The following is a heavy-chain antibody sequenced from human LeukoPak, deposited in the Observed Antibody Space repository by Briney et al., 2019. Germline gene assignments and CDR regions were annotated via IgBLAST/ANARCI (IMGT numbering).Heavy chain of an antibody. CDR3: AKTPLPPRYCSGGSCYSGAFDI. D-gene: IGHD2-15*01. CDR1: GFTFSSYA. Sequence: QAGGSLRLSCAASGFTFSSYAMSWVRQAPGKGLEWVSAISGSGGSTYYADSVKGRFTISRDNSKNTLYLQMNSLRAEDTAVYYCAKTPLPPRYCSGGSCYSGAFDIWGQGTMVTVSS. V-gene: IGHV3-23*01. J-gene: IGHJ3*02. CDR2: ISGSGGST.